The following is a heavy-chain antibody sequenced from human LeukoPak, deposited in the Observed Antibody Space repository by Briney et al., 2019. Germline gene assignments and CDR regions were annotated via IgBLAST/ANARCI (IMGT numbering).Heavy chain of an antibody. CDR1: GFTFSSYA. Sequence: GGSLTLSCAASGFTFSSYAMSWVRQAPGKGLEWVSTISSSGDSTYYADSVKGRFTISRDNSKNTLYLQMSSLRAEDTTVYYCAKAKYCSAGTCYFDYWGQGTLVTVSS. CDR3: AKAKYCSAGTCYFDY. J-gene: IGHJ4*02. CDR2: ISSSGDST. D-gene: IGHD2-15*01. V-gene: IGHV3-23*01.